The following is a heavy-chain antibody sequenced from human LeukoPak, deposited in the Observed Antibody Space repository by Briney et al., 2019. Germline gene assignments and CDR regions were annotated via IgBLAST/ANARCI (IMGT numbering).Heavy chain of an antibody. V-gene: IGHV3-21*01. CDR1: GFTFSTFN. D-gene: IGHD5-12*01. CDR2: ISSSGRYI. Sequence: GGSLRLSCAASGFTFSTFNMNWVRQAPGKGLEWVSSISSSGRYIYFADSVKGRFTISRDNAKDSLYLQMNNLRAEDTAVYYCARDTVDGPFVTSLDYWGQGARVTVSS. CDR3: ARDTVDGPFVTSLDY. J-gene: IGHJ4*02.